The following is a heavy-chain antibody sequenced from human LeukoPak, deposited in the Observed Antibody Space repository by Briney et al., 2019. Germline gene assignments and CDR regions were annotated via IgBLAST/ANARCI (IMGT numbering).Heavy chain of an antibody. CDR3: TRDEGSGWYSHSGHIDY. Sequence: GGSLRLSCTASGFTFGDYAMSWVRQAPGKGLEWVGFIRSKAYGGTTEYAASVKGRFTISRDDSKSIAYLQMNSLKTEDTAVYYCTRDEGSGWYSHSGHIDYWGQGTLVTVSS. D-gene: IGHD6-19*01. CDR2: IRSKAYGGTT. CDR1: GFTFGDYA. V-gene: IGHV3-49*04. J-gene: IGHJ4*02.